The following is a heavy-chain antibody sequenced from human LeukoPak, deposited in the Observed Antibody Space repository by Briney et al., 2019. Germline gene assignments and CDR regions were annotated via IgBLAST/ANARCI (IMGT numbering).Heavy chain of an antibody. V-gene: IGHV3-9*01. J-gene: IGHJ4*02. CDR2: ISWNSGSI. Sequence: HPGRSLRHSCAASGFTFDDYAMHWVRQAPGKGLEWVSGISWNSGSIGYADSVKGRFTISRDNAKNSLYLQMNSLRAEDTALYYRAKDSYSSSWYAAAFDYWGQGTLDTVSS. CDR3: AKDSYSSSWYAAAFDY. CDR1: GFTFDDYA. D-gene: IGHD6-13*01.